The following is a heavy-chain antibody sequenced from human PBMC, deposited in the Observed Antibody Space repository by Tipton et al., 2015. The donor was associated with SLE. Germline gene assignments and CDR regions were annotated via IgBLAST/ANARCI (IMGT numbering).Heavy chain of an antibody. CDR2: INHSRST. J-gene: IGHJ4*02. CDR1: GGSFSSYY. V-gene: IGHV4-34*01. CDR3: ARETPGWGIY. D-gene: IGHD7-27*01. Sequence: TLSLTCAVYGGSFSSYYWSWIRQPPGKGLEWIGEINHSRSTNYNPSPKSRVTIPVDTSQNQFSLRLSSVTAADTAVYYCARETPGWGIYWGQGTLVTVSS.